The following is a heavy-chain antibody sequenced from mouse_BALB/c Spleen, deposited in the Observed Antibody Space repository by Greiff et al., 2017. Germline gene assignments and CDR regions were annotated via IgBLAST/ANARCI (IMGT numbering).Heavy chain of an antibody. D-gene: IGHD2-3*01. CDR3: AREGYDPDGDYAMDY. J-gene: IGHJ4*01. CDR2: INPGSGGT. CDR1: GYAFTNYL. V-gene: IGHV1-54*01. Sequence: QVQLQQSGAELVRPGTSVKVSCKASGYAFTNYLIEWVKQRPGQGLEWIGVINPGSGGTNYNEKFKGKATLTADKSSSTAYMQLSSLTSDDSAVYFCAREGYDPDGDYAMDYWGQGTSVTVSS.